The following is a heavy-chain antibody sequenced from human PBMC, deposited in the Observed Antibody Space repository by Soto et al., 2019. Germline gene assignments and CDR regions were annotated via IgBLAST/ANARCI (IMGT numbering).Heavy chain of an antibody. D-gene: IGHD3-16*01. CDR2: INHSGST. CDR1: GGSFSGYY. J-gene: IGHJ3*02. CDR3: ARVWGTDAFDI. V-gene: IGHV4-34*01. Sequence: SETLSLTCAVYGGSFSGYYWSWIRQPPGKGLEWIGEINHSGSTNYNPSLKSRVTISVDTSKNQFSLKLSSVTAADTAVYYCARVWGTDAFDIWGQGTMVTVPS.